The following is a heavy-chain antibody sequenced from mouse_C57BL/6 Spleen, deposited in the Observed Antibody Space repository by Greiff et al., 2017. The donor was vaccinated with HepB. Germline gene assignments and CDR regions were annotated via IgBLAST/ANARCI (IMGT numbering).Heavy chain of an antibody. J-gene: IGHJ4*01. CDR3: ARGHYYGSSYDYYAMDY. V-gene: IGHV1-69*01. D-gene: IGHD1-1*01. Sequence: VQLQQSGAELVMPGASVKLSCKASGYTFTSYWMHWVKQRPGQGLEWIGEIDPSDSYTNYNQKFKGKSTLTVDKSSSTAYMQLSSLTSEDSAVYYCARGHYYGSSYDYYAMDYWGQGTSVTVSS. CDR1: GYTFTSYW. CDR2: IDPSDSYT.